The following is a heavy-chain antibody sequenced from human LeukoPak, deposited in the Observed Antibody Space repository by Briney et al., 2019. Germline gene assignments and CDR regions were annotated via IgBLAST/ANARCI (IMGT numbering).Heavy chain of an antibody. CDR1: GFTFNSYN. CDR3: AKAYSSSSVRDAVDS. Sequence: GGSLRLSCAASGFTFNSYNMNWVRQAPGKGVEWVSYISSSRSTIYYTDSEKGRFTISRDSAKTSLFLQMSSLRDEDTAVYYCAKAYSSSSVRDAVDSWGLGTWVTVSS. J-gene: IGHJ3*02. D-gene: IGHD6-6*01. V-gene: IGHV3-48*02. CDR2: ISSSRSTI.